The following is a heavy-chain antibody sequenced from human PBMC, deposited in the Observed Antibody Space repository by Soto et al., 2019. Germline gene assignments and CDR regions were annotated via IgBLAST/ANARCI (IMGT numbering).Heavy chain of an antibody. J-gene: IGHJ4*02. CDR2: FSGTGGST. CDR3: AKGGGYSYGYLVY. CDR1: GFTFSSYA. D-gene: IGHD5-18*01. V-gene: IGHV3-23*01. Sequence: TGGSLRLSCAASGFTFSSYAMSWVRQAPGKGLEWVSTFSGTGGSTYYADPVKGRFTISRDDSKNTLYLQMNNMRAEDTAVYYSAKGGGYSYGYLVYWGLGTLVTVSS.